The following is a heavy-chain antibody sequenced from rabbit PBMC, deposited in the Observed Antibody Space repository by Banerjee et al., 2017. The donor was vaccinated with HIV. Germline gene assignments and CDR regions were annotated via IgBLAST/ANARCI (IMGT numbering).Heavy chain of an antibody. D-gene: IGHD4-2*01. V-gene: IGHV1S40*01. J-gene: IGHJ5*01. CDR1: GFDLSSYYY. CDR3: ARGIYAGGILGGYGEWLDL. Sequence: QSLEESGGDLVKPGASLTLTCKASGFDLSSYYYMCWVRQAPGKGLELIACIYTSSGSTWYASWVNGRFTISKSSSTPVTLQMNSLTAADTATYFCARGIYAGGILGGYGEWLDLWGPGTLVTVS. CDR2: IYTSSGST.